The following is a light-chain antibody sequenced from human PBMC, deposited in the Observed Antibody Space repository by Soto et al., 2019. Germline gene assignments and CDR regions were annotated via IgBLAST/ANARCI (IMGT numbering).Light chain of an antibody. CDR1: QSIGSSY. J-gene: IGKJ4*01. CDR2: GAS. Sequence: EIVLTQSPGTLSLSPGERATLSCRASQSIGSSYLAWYQQEPGQAPRLLIYGASSRATGIPDRFSGSGSGTDFTLTIRRLEPEDFAVYYCQQYVASLSFGGGTKVEIK. V-gene: IGKV3-20*01. CDR3: QQYVASLS.